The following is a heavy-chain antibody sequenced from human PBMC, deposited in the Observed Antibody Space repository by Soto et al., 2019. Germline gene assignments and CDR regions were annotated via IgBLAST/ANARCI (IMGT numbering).Heavy chain of an antibody. D-gene: IGHD2-8*01. CDR3: ARLQGYCTNGVCQYGMDV. V-gene: IGHV5-51*01. CDR2: IYPGDSDT. J-gene: IGHJ6*02. CDR1: GYSFTSYW. Sequence: PGESLKISCKGSGYSFTSYWIGWVRQMPGKGLEWMGIIYPGDSDTRYNPSFQGQVTISADKSISTSYLQWSSLMASDTAMYYFARLQGYCTNGVCQYGMDVWGQGTTVTVSS.